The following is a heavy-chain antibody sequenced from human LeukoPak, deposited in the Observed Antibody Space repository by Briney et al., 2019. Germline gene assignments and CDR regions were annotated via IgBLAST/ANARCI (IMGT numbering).Heavy chain of an antibody. V-gene: IGHV3-30-3*01. CDR1: GFTFSSYA. D-gene: IGHD6-13*01. J-gene: IGHJ3*01. Sequence: GRSLRLSCAASGFTFSSYAMRWVRQAPGKGLEWVAVISYDGSNKYYADSVKGRFTISRDNSKNTLYLQMNSLRAEDTAVYYCARQKEDDSSSXSDXXDAF. CDR3: ARQKEDDSSSXSDXXDAF. CDR2: ISYDGSNK.